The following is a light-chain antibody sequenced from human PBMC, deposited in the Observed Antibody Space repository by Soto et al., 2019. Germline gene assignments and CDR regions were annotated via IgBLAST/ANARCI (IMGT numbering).Light chain of an antibody. J-gene: IGLJ2*01. CDR3: AAWDDSLSGVV. V-gene: IGLV1-47*01. CDR2: RNN. Sequence: QSVLTQPPSASGTPGQRVTISCAGSSSNIGSKYVYWYQQLPGTVPQLLIYRNNERPSGAPDRFSGSKSGTSASLAISGLRSEDEADYYCAAWDDSLSGVVFGGGTKLTVL. CDR1: SSNIGSKY.